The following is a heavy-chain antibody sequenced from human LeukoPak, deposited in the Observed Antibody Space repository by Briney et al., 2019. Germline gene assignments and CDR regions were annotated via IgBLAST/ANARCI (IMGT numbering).Heavy chain of an antibody. CDR1: GYTFTDYY. CDR3: ARVMKATVRTSNFDY. Sequence: AAVTVSCKASGYTFTDYYMYWVRQAPGQGLEWTGRINPNSGDTFYAQKFQGRVTMTRDTSISTAYMELSRLRSDDTAVYYCARVMKATVRTSNFDYWGQGTLVTVSS. CDR2: INPNSGDT. J-gene: IGHJ4*02. V-gene: IGHV1-2*06. D-gene: IGHD4-17*01.